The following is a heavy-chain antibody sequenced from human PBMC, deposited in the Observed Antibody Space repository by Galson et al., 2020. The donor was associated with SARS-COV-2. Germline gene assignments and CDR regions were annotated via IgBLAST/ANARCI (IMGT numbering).Heavy chain of an antibody. V-gene: IGHV3-48*03. CDR2: ISSSGNTI. J-gene: IGHJ4*02. D-gene: IGHD3-22*01. CDR1: GFTFSSYE. Sequence: GGSLRLSCAASGFTFSSYEMNWVRQAPGKGLEWVSYISSSGNTIYYADSVKGRFTISRDNAKNSLYLQMNSLRAEDTAVYYCARLHPEAYYDSSGYYPGAFDDWGQGTLVTVSS. CDR3: ARLHPEAYYDSSGYYPGAFDD.